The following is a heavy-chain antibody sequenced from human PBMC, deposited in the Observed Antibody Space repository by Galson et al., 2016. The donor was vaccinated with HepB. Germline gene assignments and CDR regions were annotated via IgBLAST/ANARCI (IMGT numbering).Heavy chain of an antibody. V-gene: IGHV3-30*18. CDR2: FTYDGNSQ. Sequence: SLRLSCAASGFTFSSSGMHWVRQAPGKGLEWVAVFTYDGNSQCYGGSVKGRFTVSRDYSKNTLYQQMNSLRAEDTAVYYCAKEQSSGYYRTADYWGQGTLVTVSS. CDR1: GFTFSSSG. J-gene: IGHJ4*02. CDR3: AKEQSSGYYRTADY. D-gene: IGHD3-22*01.